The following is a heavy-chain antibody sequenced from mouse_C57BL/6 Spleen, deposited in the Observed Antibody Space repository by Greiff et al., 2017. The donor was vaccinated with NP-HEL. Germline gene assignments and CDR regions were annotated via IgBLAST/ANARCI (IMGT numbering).Heavy chain of an antibody. J-gene: IGHJ3*01. Sequence: VQLQQSGPELVKPGASVKISCKASGYAFSSSWMNWVKQRPGKGLEWIGRIYPGDGDTTYNGKFKGKATLTADKSSSTAYMQLSSLTSEDSAVYFCARKMDDYDGFAYWGQGTLVTVSA. CDR3: ARKMDDYDGFAY. CDR2: IYPGDGDT. V-gene: IGHV1-82*01. D-gene: IGHD2-4*01. CDR1: GYAFSSSW.